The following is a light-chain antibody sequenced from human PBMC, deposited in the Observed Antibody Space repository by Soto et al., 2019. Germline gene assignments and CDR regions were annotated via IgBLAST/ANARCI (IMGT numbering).Light chain of an antibody. Sequence: EIVLTQSPATLSLSPGGRAILACXASQSVGTYLAWYQQKPGQPPRLLIYDASNRATGIPARFGGSGSGTDFTLTINSLEPEDFAVYYCQQRSNWPGTFGPGTKVDIK. CDR2: DAS. J-gene: IGKJ3*01. CDR3: QQRSNWPGT. CDR1: QSVGTY. V-gene: IGKV3-11*01.